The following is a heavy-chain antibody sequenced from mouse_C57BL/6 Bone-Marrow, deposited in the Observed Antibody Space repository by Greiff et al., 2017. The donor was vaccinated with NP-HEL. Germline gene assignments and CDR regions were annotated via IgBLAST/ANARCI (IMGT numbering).Heavy chain of an antibody. Sequence: QVQLQQPGAELVKPGASVKLSCKASGYTFTSYWMHWVKQRPGQGLEWIGMIHPNSGSTNYNEKFKSKATLTVDKSSSTAYMQLSSLTSEDAAVYYGARRGTGYFDYWGQGTTLTVSA. D-gene: IGHD4-1*01. V-gene: IGHV1-64*01. J-gene: IGHJ2*01. CDR1: GYTFTSYW. CDR2: IHPNSGST. CDR3: ARRGTGYFDY.